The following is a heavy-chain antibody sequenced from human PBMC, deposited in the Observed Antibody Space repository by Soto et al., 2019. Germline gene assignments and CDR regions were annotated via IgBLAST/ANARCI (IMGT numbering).Heavy chain of an antibody. Sequence: KPSETLSLTCTVSGGSISSSSYYWGWIRQPPGEGLEWIGSIYYSGSTYYNPSLKSRVTISVDTSKNQFSLKLSSVTAADTTVYYCARQYSSSRSRADWFDPWGQGTLVTVSS. CDR2: IYYSGST. CDR3: ARQYSSSRSRADWFDP. V-gene: IGHV4-39*01. J-gene: IGHJ5*02. D-gene: IGHD6-6*01. CDR1: GGSISSSSYY.